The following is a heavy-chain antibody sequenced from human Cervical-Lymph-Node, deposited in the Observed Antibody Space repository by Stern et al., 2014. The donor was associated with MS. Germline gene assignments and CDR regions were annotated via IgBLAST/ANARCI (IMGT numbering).Heavy chain of an antibody. D-gene: IGHD1-1*01. CDR1: EGTFGDST. CDR3: ARTSLLDS. V-gene: IGHV1-69*09. J-gene: IGHJ4*02. CDR2: SVPILGIT. Sequence: VQLVESGPEVMKPGSSVKVSCKPSEGTFGDSTINWVRQAPGKGLEWMGRSVPILGITTYTQNFQGRVTFTADDSRTTAYLELRGLRSDDTAIYYCARTSLLDSWGQGTLVTVSS.